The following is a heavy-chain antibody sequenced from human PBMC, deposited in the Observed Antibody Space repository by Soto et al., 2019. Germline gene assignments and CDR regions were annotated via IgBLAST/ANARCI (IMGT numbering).Heavy chain of an antibody. V-gene: IGHV4-39*01. CDR3: ATHTSGSRNGPHT. J-gene: IGHJ5*02. Sequence: SETLSLTCTVSGGSIKNTGANWGWVRQPPGKGLEWIGSVYYTGTTYYNPSLQSRVTISIDTSKNQYSLSVNSVAAADTAVYYCATHTSGSRNGPHTWGQGTLVTISS. CDR1: GGSIKNTGAN. D-gene: IGHD1-26*01. CDR2: VYYTGTT.